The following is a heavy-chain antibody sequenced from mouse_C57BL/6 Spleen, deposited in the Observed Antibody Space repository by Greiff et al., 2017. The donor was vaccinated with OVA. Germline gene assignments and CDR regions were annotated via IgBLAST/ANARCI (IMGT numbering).Heavy chain of an antibody. CDR1: GFSLTSYG. Sequence: QVQLKESGPGLVQPSQSLSITCTVSGFSLTSYGVHWVRQSPGKGLEWLGVIWSGGSTDYNADFISRLSISKDNSKSQVFFKMNSLQADDTAIYYCARGDYDPWFAYWGQGTLVTVSA. CDR2: IWSGGST. D-gene: IGHD2-4*01. J-gene: IGHJ3*01. V-gene: IGHV2-2*01. CDR3: ARGDYDPWFAY.